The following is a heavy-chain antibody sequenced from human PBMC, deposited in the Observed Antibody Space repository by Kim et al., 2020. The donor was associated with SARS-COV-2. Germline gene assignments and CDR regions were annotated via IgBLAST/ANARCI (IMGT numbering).Heavy chain of an antibody. V-gene: IGHV4-31*03. J-gene: IGHJ2*01. CDR2: IYYSGST. CDR3: ARGSVLLWYFNL. CDR1: GGSISSGGYY. D-gene: IGHD3-10*01. Sequence: SETLSLTCTVSGGSISSGGYYWSWIRQHPGKGLEWIGYIYYSGSTYYNPSLKSRVTISVDTSKNQFSLKLSSVTAADTAVYYCARGSVLLWYFNLWGRGTLVTVSS.